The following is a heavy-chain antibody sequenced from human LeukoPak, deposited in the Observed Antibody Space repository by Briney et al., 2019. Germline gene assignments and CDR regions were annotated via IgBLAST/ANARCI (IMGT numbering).Heavy chain of an antibody. D-gene: IGHD2-2*01. Sequence: SETLSLTCAVYGGSFSGYYWSWIRQHPGKGLEWIGYIYYSGSTYYNPSLKSRVTISVDTSKNQFSLKLSSVTAADTAVYYCARGVVPAAMDGGTNFDYWGQGTLVTVSS. CDR3: ARGVVPAAMDGGTNFDY. CDR1: GGSFSGYY. J-gene: IGHJ4*02. V-gene: IGHV4-31*11. CDR2: IYYSGST.